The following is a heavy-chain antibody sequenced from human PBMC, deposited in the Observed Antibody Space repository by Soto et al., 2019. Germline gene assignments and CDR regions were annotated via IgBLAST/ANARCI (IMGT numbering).Heavy chain of an antibody. D-gene: IGHD3-3*01. V-gene: IGHV4-30-2*05. CDR2: IYNGGST. CDR3: ARAPVGLDTISYFDY. J-gene: IGHJ4*02. Sequence: SQTLSLTCNLSRQCVSSVGFPLPWLRRPRGKGLEWIGYIYNGGSTYYTPSLESRMHVSLDATRNHYSLRLTSVTAADTAFYFCARAPVGLDTISYFDYWGQGKLVTSSS. CDR1: RQCVSSVGFP.